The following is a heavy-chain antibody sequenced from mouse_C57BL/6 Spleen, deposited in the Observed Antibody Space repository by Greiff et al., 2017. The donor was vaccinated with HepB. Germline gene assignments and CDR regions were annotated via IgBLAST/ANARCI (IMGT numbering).Heavy chain of an antibody. CDR1: GYAFTNYL. V-gene: IGHV1-54*01. CDR2: INPGSGGT. J-gene: IGHJ3*01. Sequence: QVQLQQSGAELVRPGTSVKVSCKASGYAFTNYLIEWVKQRPGPGLEWIGVINPGSGGTNYNEKFKGKATLTADKSSSTAYVQLSSLTSEDSAVYFCAIHLLFAYWGQGTLVTVSA. CDR3: AIHLLFAY.